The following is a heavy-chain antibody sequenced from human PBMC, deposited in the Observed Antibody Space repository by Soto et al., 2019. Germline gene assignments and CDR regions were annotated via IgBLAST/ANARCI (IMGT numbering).Heavy chain of an antibody. Sequence: PWGSLRLSCAASGYTFSDYYMSWIRQALGKGLEWISYIDTSGTKIYYADSVKGRFTITRDNAKNSLYLEMNSLRDEDTAVYYCASHYDMWSGYLSPVDYWGQGTLVTVSS. CDR2: IDTSGTKI. D-gene: IGHD3-3*01. CDR1: GYTFSDYY. CDR3: ASHYDMWSGYLSPVDY. V-gene: IGHV3-11*01. J-gene: IGHJ4*02.